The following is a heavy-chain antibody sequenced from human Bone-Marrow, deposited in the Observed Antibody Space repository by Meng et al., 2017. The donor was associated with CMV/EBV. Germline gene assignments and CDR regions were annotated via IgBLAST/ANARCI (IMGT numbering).Heavy chain of an antibody. V-gene: IGHV3-72*01. CDR1: GFTFSDHY. J-gene: IGHJ4*02. CDR2: VRQRSYTT. CDR3: VRVTSSESYSFDY. D-gene: IGHD3-10*01. Sequence: GGSLRLSCAASGFTFSDHYMDWVRQAPGKGLEWVGRVRQRSYTTEYAASVKVRFTISRDDSNNSLFLQMNSLKTEDTAVYFWVRVTSSESYSFDYWGQGTLVTVSS.